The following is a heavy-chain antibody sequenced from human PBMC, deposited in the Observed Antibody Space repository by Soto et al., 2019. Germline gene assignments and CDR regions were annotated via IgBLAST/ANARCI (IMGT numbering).Heavy chain of an antibody. J-gene: IGHJ5*02. CDR1: GFTFSSYA. V-gene: IGHV3-64D*08. CDR3: VKVKSVGASDWFDP. CDR2: ISSNGGST. Sequence: GGSLRLCCSASGFTFSSYAMHWVRQAPGKGLEYVSAISSNGGSTYYADSVKGRFTISRDNSKNTLYLQMSSLRAEDTAVYYCVKVKSVGASDWFDPWGQGTLVTVSS. D-gene: IGHD1-26*01.